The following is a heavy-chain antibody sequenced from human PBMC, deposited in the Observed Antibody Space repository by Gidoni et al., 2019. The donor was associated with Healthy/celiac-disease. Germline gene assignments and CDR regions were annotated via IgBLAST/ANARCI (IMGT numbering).Heavy chain of an antibody. CDR3: AKDPGVGDTFFDY. V-gene: IGHV3-30*18. D-gene: IGHD2-2*02. CDR1: GFTFSSYG. Sequence: QVQLVESGGGVVQPGRSLRLSCAASGFTFSSYGMHWVRQAPGKGLECVAVISYDGSNKYYADSVKGRFTISRDNSKNTLYLQMNSLRAEDTAVYYCAKDPGVGDTFFDYWGQGTLVTVSS. J-gene: IGHJ4*02. CDR2: ISYDGSNK.